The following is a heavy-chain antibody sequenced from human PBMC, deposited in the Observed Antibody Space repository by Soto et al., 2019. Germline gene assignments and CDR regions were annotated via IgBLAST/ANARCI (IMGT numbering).Heavy chain of an antibody. CDR1: GGTFSSYA. V-gene: IGHV1-69*06. CDR2: IIPIFGTA. J-gene: IGHJ5*02. D-gene: IGHD2-2*02. Sequence: ASVKVSCKASGGTFSSYAISWVRQAPGQGLEWMGGIIPIFGTANYAQKFQGRVTITADKSTSTASMELSSLRSEDTAVYYCAREAECSSTSCYKPFNWFDPWGQGTLVTVSS. CDR3: AREAECSSTSCYKPFNWFDP.